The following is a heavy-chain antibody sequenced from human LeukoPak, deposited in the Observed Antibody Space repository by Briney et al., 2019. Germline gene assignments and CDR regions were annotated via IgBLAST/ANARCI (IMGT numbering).Heavy chain of an antibody. CDR1: GFTFSSYE. Sequence: GGSLRLSCAASGFTFSSYEMNWVRQAPGKGLEWVSYISSSGTTIYYADSVKGRFTISRDNAKNSLYLQINSLRAEDTAVYYCARDRGYNYGHFDYWGQGTLVTVSS. CDR3: ARDRGYNYGHFDY. CDR2: ISSSGTTI. D-gene: IGHD5-18*01. J-gene: IGHJ4*02. V-gene: IGHV3-48*03.